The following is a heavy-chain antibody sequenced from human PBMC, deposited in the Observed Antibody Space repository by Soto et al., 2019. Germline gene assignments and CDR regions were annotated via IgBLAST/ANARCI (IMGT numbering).Heavy chain of an antibody. Sequence: SETLSLTCTVSGGSISSYYWSWIRQPPGKGLEWIGYIYYSGSTNYNPSLKSRVTISVDTSKNQFSLKLSSVTAADTAVYYCARDGRNWNDGLYYYYYMDVWGKGTTVTVSS. V-gene: IGHV4-59*01. CDR2: IYYSGST. CDR3: ARDGRNWNDGLYYYYYMDV. CDR1: GGSISSYY. D-gene: IGHD1-1*01. J-gene: IGHJ6*03.